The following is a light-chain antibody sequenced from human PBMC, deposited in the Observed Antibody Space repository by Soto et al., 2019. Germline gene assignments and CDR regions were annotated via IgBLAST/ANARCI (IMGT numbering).Light chain of an antibody. V-gene: IGLV2-14*03. CDR3: SAFTGTSYV. J-gene: IGLJ1*01. CDR2: DVS. CDR1: SSDVGGNKY. Sequence: QSALTQPASVSGSPGQSITISCTGTSSDVGGNKYVSWYQQYPGKAPKLLICDVSILPSGVSNRFSGSKSGNTASLTISGLQAEDEADYYCSAFTGTSYVFGTGTKVTVL.